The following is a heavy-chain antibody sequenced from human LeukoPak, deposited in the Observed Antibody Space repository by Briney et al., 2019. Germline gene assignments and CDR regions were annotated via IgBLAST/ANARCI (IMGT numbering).Heavy chain of an antibody. CDR3: ARGGYSSGRSFDY. J-gene: IGHJ4*02. V-gene: IGHV4-61*02. D-gene: IGHD6-19*01. CDR1: GGSISSGSYY. CDR2: IYTSGST. Sequence: PSQTLSLTCTVSGGSISSGSYYWSWIRQPAGKGLEWIGRIYTSGSTNYNPSLKSRVTISVDKSKNQFSLKLSSVTAADTAVYYCARGGYSSGRSFDYWGQGTLVTVSS.